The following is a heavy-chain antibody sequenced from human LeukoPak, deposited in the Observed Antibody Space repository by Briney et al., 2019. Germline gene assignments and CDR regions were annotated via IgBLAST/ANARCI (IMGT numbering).Heavy chain of an antibody. CDR2: INAGNGNT. J-gene: IGHJ5*02. CDR1: GFTFTSYD. Sequence: ASVKVSCKASGFTFTSYDINWVRQAPGQGLEWMGWINAGNGNTKYSQKFQGRVTITRDTSASTAYMELSSLRSEDTAVYYCARTPMSLLWFNWFDPWGQGTLVTVSS. V-gene: IGHV1-3*01. CDR3: ARTPMSLLWFNWFDP. D-gene: IGHD3-10*01.